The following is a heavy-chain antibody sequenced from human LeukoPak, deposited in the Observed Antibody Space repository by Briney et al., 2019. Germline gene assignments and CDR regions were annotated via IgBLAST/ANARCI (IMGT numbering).Heavy chain of an antibody. Sequence: GGSLRLSCAASGFTFSSYWMSWVRQAPGKGLEWVANIKQDGSEKYYVDSVKGRFTISRDNAKNSLYLQMNSLRAEDTAVYYCARVGLVAEDAFDIWGQGTMVTVSS. J-gene: IGHJ3*02. CDR3: ARVGLVAEDAFDI. CDR1: GFTFSSYW. CDR2: IKQDGSEK. V-gene: IGHV3-7*01. D-gene: IGHD2-15*01.